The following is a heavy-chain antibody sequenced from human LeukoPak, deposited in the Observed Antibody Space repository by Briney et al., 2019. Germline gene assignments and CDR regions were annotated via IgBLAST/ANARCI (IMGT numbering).Heavy chain of an antibody. CDR2: ISSNGGST. CDR3: ARGAEWLRFGDFDY. D-gene: IGHD5-12*01. J-gene: IGHJ4*02. CDR1: GFTFSSYA. V-gene: IGHV3-64*01. Sequence: HPGGSLRLSCAASGFTFSSYAMHWVRQAPGKGLEYVSAISSNGGSTYYANSVKGRFTISRDNSKNTLYLQMGSLRAEDMAVYYCARGAEWLRFGDFDYWGQGTLVTVSS.